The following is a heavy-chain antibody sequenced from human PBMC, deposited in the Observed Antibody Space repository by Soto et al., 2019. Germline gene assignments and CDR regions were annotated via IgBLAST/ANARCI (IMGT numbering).Heavy chain of an antibody. J-gene: IGHJ5*02. V-gene: IGHV1-2*02. CDR1: GYTFTGYY. Sequence: GASVKVSCKASGYTFTGYYMHWVRQAPGQGLEWMGWINPNSGGTNYAQKFQGRVTMTRDTSISTAYMELSRLRSDDTAVYYCARPFNEDSSGYYLRPWGQGTLVTVS. D-gene: IGHD3-22*01. CDR3: ARPFNEDSSGYYLRP. CDR2: INPNSGGT.